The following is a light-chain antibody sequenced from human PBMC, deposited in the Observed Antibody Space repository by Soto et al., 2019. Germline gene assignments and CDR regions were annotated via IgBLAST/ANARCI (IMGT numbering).Light chain of an antibody. CDR3: QQRYNWPRT. V-gene: IGKV3-11*01. CDR1: QNLHNY. Sequence: EIVLTQSPATLSLSPGERATLSCRASQNLHNYLVWYQQKPGQAPRLLIYDASNRATGIPARFSGSGSETDFTLTISSLQPEDFAVYYCQQRYNWPRTFGGGTKVEIK. CDR2: DAS. J-gene: IGKJ4*01.